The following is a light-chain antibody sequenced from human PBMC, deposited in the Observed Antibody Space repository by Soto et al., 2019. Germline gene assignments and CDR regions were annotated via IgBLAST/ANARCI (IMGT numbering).Light chain of an antibody. CDR1: NIGSKN. J-gene: IGLJ1*01. CDR2: RDT. V-gene: IGLV3-9*01. CDR3: QVWDSYTYV. Sequence: SYELTQPLSVSVALGQTARITCGGGNIGSKNVHWYQQRPGQAPVLVIYRDTNRPSGIPERFSGSNSGNTATLTISRAQAGDEADYYYQVWDSYTYVFGTGTKVTVL.